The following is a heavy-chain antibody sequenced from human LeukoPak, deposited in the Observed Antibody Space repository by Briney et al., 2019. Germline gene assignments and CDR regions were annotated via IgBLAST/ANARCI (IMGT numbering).Heavy chain of an antibody. CDR2: MNPNSGNT. CDR1: GYTFTSYD. D-gene: IGHD3-3*01. CDR3: ARADCYYDFWSGYYYYYYYYMDV. V-gene: IGHV1-8*01. J-gene: IGHJ6*03. Sequence: ASAKVSCKASGYTFTSYDINWVRQATGQGLEWMGWMNPNSGNTGYAQKFQGRVTMTRNTSISTAYMELSSLRYEDTAVYYCARADCYYDFWSGYYYYYYYYMDVWGKGTTVTVSS.